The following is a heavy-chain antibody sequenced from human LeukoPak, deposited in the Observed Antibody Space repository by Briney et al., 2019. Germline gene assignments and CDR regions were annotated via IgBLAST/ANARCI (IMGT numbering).Heavy chain of an antibody. V-gene: IGHV3-23*01. D-gene: IGHD6-19*01. CDR3: AKGIYSSGWSYFDY. J-gene: IGHJ4*01. CDR2: LSGSGITT. Sequence: GGSLRLSCAASGFAFSNSAMSWVCQAPGKGLEWVSTLSGSGITTYYADSVKGRFTISRDNSKNTLYLQMNSLRAEDTAVYYCAKGIYSSGWSYFDYWGHGTLVTVSS. CDR1: GFAFSNSA.